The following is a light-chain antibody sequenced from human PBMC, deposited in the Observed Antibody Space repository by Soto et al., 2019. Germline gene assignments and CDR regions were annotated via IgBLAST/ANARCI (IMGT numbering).Light chain of an antibody. CDR1: HIISSY. CDR3: QQLNSYLSIT. Sequence: DIQMTQSPSSLSSSVGYRFTITCGSSHIISSYLNWYQQKPGKAPKLLIYAASTLQSGVPSRFSGSGSGTEFTLTISSLQPEDFATYYCQQLNSYLSITFGQGTRLEI. J-gene: IGKJ5*01. CDR2: AAS. V-gene: IGKV1-9*01.